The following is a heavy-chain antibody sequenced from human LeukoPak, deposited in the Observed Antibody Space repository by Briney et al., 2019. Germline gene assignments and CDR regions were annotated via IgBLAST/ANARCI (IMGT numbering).Heavy chain of an antibody. Sequence: GSVKVSCKVSGYTLTELSMHWVRQAPGKGLEWMGGFDPEDGETIYAQKFQGRVTMTEDTSTDTAYMELSSLRSEDTAVYYCATDLKSITMVRGVIMGADYYYGMDVWGQGTTVTVSS. CDR1: GYTLTELS. CDR2: FDPEDGET. CDR3: ATDLKSITMVRGVIMGADYYYGMDV. V-gene: IGHV1-24*01. J-gene: IGHJ6*02. D-gene: IGHD3-10*01.